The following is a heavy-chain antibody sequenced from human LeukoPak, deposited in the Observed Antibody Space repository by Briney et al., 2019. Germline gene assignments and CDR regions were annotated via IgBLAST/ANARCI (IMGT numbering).Heavy chain of an antibody. CDR2: INTNTGNP. CDR1: GYTFTSYA. CDR3: ARDKSVEQLVRSWFDP. Sequence: ASVKVSCKASGYTFTSYAMNWVRQAPGQGLEWMGWINTNTGNPTYAQGFTGRFVFSLDTSVSTAYLQISSLKAEDTAVYYCARDKSVEQLVRSWFDPWGQGTLVTVSS. V-gene: IGHV7-4-1*02. D-gene: IGHD6-13*01. J-gene: IGHJ5*02.